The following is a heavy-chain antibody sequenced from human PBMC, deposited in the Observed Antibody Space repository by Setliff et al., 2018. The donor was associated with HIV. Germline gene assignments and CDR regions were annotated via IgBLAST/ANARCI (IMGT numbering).Heavy chain of an antibody. CDR2: IRGDSSSI. CDR1: GFIFSTYT. D-gene: IGHD2-8*02. J-gene: IGHJ4*02. Sequence: GGSLRLSCAASGFIFSTYTMNWVRQPPGKGLEWLSSIRGDSSSIFYADAVKGRFTTSRDNAKNSLFLQMNSLKAADTAVYYCATGTGLNYWGQGTLVTVSS. V-gene: IGHV3-48*01. CDR3: ATGTGLNY.